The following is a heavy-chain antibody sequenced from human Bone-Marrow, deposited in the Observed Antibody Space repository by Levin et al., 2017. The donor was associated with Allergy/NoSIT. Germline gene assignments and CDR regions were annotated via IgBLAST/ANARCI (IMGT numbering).Heavy chain of an antibody. D-gene: IGHD6-19*01. CDR1: GFTFSSYA. CDR3: AKPGRGGWYYFDY. J-gene: IGHJ4*02. Sequence: ASVKVSCAASGFTFSSYAMSWVRQAPGKGLEWVSAISGSGGSTYYADSVKGRFTISRDNSKNTLYLQMNSLRAEDTAVYYCAKPGRGGWYYFDYWGQGTLVTVSS. V-gene: IGHV3-23*01. CDR2: ISGSGGST.